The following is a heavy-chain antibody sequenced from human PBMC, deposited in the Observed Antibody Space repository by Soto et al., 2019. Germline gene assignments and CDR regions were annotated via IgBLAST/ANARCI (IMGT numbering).Heavy chain of an antibody. CDR2: INVYNGNT. CDR3: ARGVVSGSYYNQNNWSTP. CDR1: GYTFTNYG. V-gene: IGHV1-18*01. J-gene: IGHJ5*02. Sequence: QVQLVQSGGEVKKPGASVKVSCKASGYTFTNYGISWVRQAPGQGLEWMGWINVYNGNTKYAQKVQGRVTMTTDTSTSTANMELRGLRFDDTAVYYCARGVVSGSYYNQNNWSTPGAREPWSPSPQ. D-gene: IGHD3-10*01.